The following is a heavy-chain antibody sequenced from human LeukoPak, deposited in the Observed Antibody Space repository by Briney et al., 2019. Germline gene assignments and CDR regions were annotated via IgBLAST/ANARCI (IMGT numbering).Heavy chain of an antibody. CDR2: MNPNSGNT. CDR1: GYTFTSYD. D-gene: IGHD3-16*02. CDR3: ASVRVPYYDYVWGSYRRGSYFDY. Sequence: ASVTVSCKASGYTFTSYDINWVRQATGQGLEWMGWMNPNSGNTVYAQKFQGRVTMTRNTSISTAYMELSSLRSEDTAVYYCASVRVPYYDYVWGSYRRGSYFDYWGQGTLVTVSS. V-gene: IGHV1-8*01. J-gene: IGHJ4*02.